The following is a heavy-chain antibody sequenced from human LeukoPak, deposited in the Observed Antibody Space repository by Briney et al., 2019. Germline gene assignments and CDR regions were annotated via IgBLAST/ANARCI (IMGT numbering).Heavy chain of an antibody. J-gene: IGHJ4*02. Sequence: PGGSLRLSCAASGFTFSSYWMSWVRQAPGKGLEWVANIRQDGGEKNYVDSVKGRFTISRDNTKNSLYLQMKSLVAEDDAAEYCTREVTIALGKGLEDYWGQGTLVTVSS. CDR3: TREVTIALGKGLEDY. CDR2: IRQDGGEK. D-gene: IGHD3-3*02. V-gene: IGHV3-7*04. CDR1: GFTFSSYW.